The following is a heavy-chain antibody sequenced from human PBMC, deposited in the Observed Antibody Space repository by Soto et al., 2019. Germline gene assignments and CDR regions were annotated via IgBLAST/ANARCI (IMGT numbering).Heavy chain of an antibody. CDR3: ARGQEGVVATH. D-gene: IGHD5-12*01. CDR1: GGSLSGYY. J-gene: IGHJ4*02. CDR2: IKDGGLT. V-gene: IGHV4-34*01. Sequence: QVQLQQWGAGLLKPSETLSLTCVVYGGSLSGYYWSWIRQPPGKGLEWIGEIKDGGLTNYSPSLKSRAIISVDVPKNQFSLKLHSVTAADTAVYYCARGQEGVVATHWDQGSLVTVSS.